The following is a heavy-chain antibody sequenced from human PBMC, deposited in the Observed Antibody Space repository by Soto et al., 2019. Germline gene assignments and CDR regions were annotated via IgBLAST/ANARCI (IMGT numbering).Heavy chain of an antibody. D-gene: IGHD3-9*01. CDR1: GYTFTGYY. CDR3: AREREILPDFDY. V-gene: IGHV1-2*02. CDR2: INPNSGGT. Sequence: ASVKVCGKASGYTFTGYYMHWVRQGPGQGLEWMGWINPNSGGTNYAQKFQGRVTMTRDTSISTAYMELSRLRSDDTAVYYCAREREILPDFDYWGQGTLVPVSS. J-gene: IGHJ4*02.